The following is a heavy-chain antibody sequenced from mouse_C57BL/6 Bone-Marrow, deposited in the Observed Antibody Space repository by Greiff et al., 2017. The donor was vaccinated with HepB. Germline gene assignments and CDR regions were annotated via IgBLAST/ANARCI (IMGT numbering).Heavy chain of an antibody. CDR1: GFTFSDYG. Sequence: DVKLQESGGGLVQPGGSLKLSCAASGFTFSDYGIAWVRQAPRKGPEWVAFISNLAYSIYYADTVTGRFTISRENAKNTLYLEMSSLRSEDTAMYYCARHGGVYYGSSYFDYWGQGTTLTVSS. V-gene: IGHV5-15*01. J-gene: IGHJ2*01. CDR3: ARHGGVYYGSSYFDY. D-gene: IGHD1-1*01. CDR2: ISNLAYSI.